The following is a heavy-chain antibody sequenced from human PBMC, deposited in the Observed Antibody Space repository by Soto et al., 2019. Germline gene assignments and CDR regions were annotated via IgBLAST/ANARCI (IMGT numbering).Heavy chain of an antibody. V-gene: IGHV1-18*01. CDR3: ARVATMIVVDMDAFDI. CDR1: GYTFTSYG. D-gene: IGHD3-22*01. J-gene: IGHJ3*02. CDR2: ISAYNGNT. Sequence: VASVKVSCKASGYTFTSYGISCVRQAPGQGLEWMGWISAYNGNTNYAQKLQGRVTMTTDTSTSTAYMELRSLRSDDTAVYYCARVATMIVVDMDAFDIWGQGTMVTVSS.